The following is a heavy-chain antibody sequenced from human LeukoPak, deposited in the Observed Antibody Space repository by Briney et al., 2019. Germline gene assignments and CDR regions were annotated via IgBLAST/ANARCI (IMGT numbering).Heavy chain of an antibody. Sequence: PSETLSLTCAVSGGSISSSNWWSWVRQPPGKGLEWVSSISSSSSYIYYADSVKGRFTISRDNAKNSLYLQMNSLRAEDTAVYYCARDWRGYSYVFDAFDIWGQGTMVTVSS. CDR1: GGSISSSN. CDR2: ISSSSSYI. J-gene: IGHJ3*02. V-gene: IGHV3-21*01. CDR3: ARDWRGYSYVFDAFDI. D-gene: IGHD5-18*01.